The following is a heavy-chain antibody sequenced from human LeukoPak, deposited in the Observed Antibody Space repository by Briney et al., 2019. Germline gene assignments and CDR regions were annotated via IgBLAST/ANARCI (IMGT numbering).Heavy chain of an antibody. J-gene: IGHJ4*02. CDR3: ARDSEDGGYYDSSGYFKDY. CDR2: ISAYNGNT. D-gene: IGHD3-22*01. V-gene: IGHV1-18*01. Sequence: ASVKVSCKASGYTFTSYGISWVRRAPGQGLEWMGLISAYNGNTNYAQKVQGRVTMTTDTSTSTAYMELRSLRSDDTAVYYCARDSEDGGYYDSSGYFKDYWGQGTLVTVSS. CDR1: GYTFTSYG.